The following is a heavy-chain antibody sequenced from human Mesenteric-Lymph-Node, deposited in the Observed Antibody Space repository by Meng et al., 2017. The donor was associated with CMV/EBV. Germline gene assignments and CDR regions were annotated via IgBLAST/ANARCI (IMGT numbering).Heavy chain of an antibody. D-gene: IGHD4-11*01. Sequence: GGSLRLSCAASGFTFSNYEMNWVRQAPGKGLEWVSYISRSGSTKHYADSVKGRFTISRDNAKHSLSLQMNSLRAEDTAVYYCAMTTLTTLDYWGQGTPVTVSS. V-gene: IGHV3-48*03. J-gene: IGHJ4*02. CDR2: ISRSGSTK. CDR3: AMTTLTTLDY. CDR1: GFTFSNYE.